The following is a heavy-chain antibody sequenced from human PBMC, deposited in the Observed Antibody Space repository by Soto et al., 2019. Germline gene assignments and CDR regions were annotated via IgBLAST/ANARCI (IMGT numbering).Heavy chain of an antibody. CDR3: ARYSSSWSRRPNWFDP. CDR2: IYYSGST. CDR1: GGSISSGGYY. V-gene: IGHV4-31*03. D-gene: IGHD6-13*01. Sequence: SETLSLTCTVSGGSISSGGYYWSWIRQHPGKGLEWVGYIYYSGSTYYNPSLKSRVTISVDTSKNQFSLKLSSVTAADTAVYYCARYSSSWSRRPNWFDPWGQGTLVTVSS. J-gene: IGHJ5*02.